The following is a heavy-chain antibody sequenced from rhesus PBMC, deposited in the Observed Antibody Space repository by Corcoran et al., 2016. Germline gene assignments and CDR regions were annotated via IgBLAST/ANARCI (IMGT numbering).Heavy chain of an antibody. V-gene: IGHV1-111*02. CDR2: CYPEDGEA. J-gene: IGHJ4*01. CDR1: GSTFPDSY. Sequence: EVQLLKSGAEVKKPRASVKISCQASGSTFPDSYLTLVRPAPGPGLEWMVGCYPEDGEAIHAQKCQDRVTITADTATDTAYMELSSVRSEATAVYYCATGYSSVWYYFDYRGQGVLVTVSS. CDR3: ATGYSSVWYYFDY. D-gene: IGHD6-31*01.